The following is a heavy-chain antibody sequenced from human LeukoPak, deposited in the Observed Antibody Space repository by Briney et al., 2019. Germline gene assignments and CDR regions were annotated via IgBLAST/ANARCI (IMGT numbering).Heavy chain of an antibody. J-gene: IGHJ5*02. D-gene: IGHD2-15*01. Sequence: PGGSLRLSCAASGFTFSSYAMHWVRQAPGKGLEWVAVISYDGSNKYYADSVKGRFTISRDNSKNTLYLQMNSLRAEDTAVYYCARDPLKLGYCSGGSCYNWFDPWGQGTLVTVSS. CDR2: ISYDGSNK. CDR1: GFTFSSYA. V-gene: IGHV3-30-3*01. CDR3: ARDPLKLGYCSGGSCYNWFDP.